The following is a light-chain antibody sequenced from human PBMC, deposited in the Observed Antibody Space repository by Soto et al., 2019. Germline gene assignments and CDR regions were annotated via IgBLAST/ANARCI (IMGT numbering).Light chain of an antibody. V-gene: IGKV4-1*01. CDR2: WPS. J-gene: IGKJ4*01. CDR1: QSVLYSSNNKNY. Sequence: DIVMTQSPDSLAVSLCERGTINCKSSQSVLYSSNNKNYLAWYQQKQGQPPKLLIYWPSTREVGVHDRFSDNGSREEVTVGTSSRQAQDGEFYHCQQQKRTRLTVDGGANVDI. CDR3: QQQKRTRLT.